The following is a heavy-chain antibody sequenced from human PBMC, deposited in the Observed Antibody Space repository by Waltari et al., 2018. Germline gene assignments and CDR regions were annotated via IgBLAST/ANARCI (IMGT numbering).Heavy chain of an antibody. J-gene: IGHJ3*02. CDR3: ARCWRGYSYGSHAFDI. D-gene: IGHD5-18*01. CDR1: GGSISSYY. CDR2: IYYSGST. V-gene: IGHV4-59*01. Sequence: QVQLQESGPGLVKPSETLSLTCTVSGGSISSYYWSWIRQPPGKGLEWIGYIYYSGSTNYNPSLKSRVTISVDTSKNQFSLKLSSVTAADTAVYYCARCWRGYSYGSHAFDIWGQGTMVTVSS.